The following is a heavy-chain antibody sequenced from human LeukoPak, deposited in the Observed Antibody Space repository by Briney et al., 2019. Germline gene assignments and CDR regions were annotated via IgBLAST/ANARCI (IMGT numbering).Heavy chain of an antibody. Sequence: GGSLRLSCAASGFTFSTYAMHWVRQAPGKGLEWVAVVSYDGTKQYYADSVKGRFSISRDNSKNTLYLQMNSLRAEDTAVYYCARELYYFDYWGQGTLVTVSS. CDR3: ARELYYFDY. J-gene: IGHJ4*02. V-gene: IGHV3-30*04. CDR2: VSYDGTKQ. CDR1: GFTFSTYA. D-gene: IGHD3-10*01.